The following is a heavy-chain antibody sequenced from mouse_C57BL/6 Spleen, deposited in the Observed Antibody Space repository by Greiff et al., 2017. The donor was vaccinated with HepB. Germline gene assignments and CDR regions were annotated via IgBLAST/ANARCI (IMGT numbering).Heavy chain of an antibody. V-gene: IGHV1-69*01. Sequence: QVHVKQPGAELVMPGASVKLSCKASGYTFTSYWMHWVKQRPGQGLEWIGEIDPSDSYTNYNQKFKGKSTLTVDKSSSTAYMQLSSLTSEDSAVYYCARSYGYDRGPFAYWGQGTLVTVSA. CDR1: GYTFTSYW. J-gene: IGHJ3*01. CDR2: IDPSDSYT. D-gene: IGHD2-2*01. CDR3: ARSYGYDRGPFAY.